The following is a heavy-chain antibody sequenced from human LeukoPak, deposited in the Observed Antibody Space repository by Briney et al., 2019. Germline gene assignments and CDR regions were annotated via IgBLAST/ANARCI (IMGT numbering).Heavy chain of an antibody. J-gene: IGHJ4*02. CDR2: IFWDDDK. CDR3: AHNRAALGLFDY. Sequence: SGPTLVKPTQTLTXTCTFSGFSLSTSGVAVGWIRQPPGKALECLALIFWDDDKRYRPSLKSRLTITKDTSKNQVVLTMTNMDPVDTATYYCAHNRAALGLFDYWGQGTLVTVSS. CDR1: GFSLSTSGVA. V-gene: IGHV2-5*02. D-gene: IGHD5-18*01.